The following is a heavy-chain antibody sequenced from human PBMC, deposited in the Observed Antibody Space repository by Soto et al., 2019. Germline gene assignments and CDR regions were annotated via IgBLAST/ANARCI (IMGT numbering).Heavy chain of an antibody. J-gene: IGHJ5*02. CDR2: IGIGSSTT. V-gene: IGHV3-48*01. CDR1: GFTFSSYW. CDR3: ASELAALNWFDP. D-gene: IGHD1-1*01. Sequence: PGGSLRLSCAASGFTFSSYWMTWVRQAPGKGLEWVSYIGIGSSTTYYADSVKGRFTISRDNAKNSLYLQMNSLRAEDTAVYDCASELAALNWFDPWAQGTLVTVSS.